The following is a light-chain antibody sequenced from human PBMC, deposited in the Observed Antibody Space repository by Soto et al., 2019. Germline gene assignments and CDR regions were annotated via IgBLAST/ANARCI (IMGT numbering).Light chain of an antibody. Sequence: QSVLTQPPSVSGAPGQRITISCTGSXXXXGAGYXXXXXXXXXXXXXXXLIFGNKNRPSGVPDRFSGSKSGTSVSLAITGLQAEDEADYFCQSYDSGFGGLVFGGGTQLTVL. CDR2: GNK. CDR1: XXXXGAGYX. J-gene: IGLJ3*02. V-gene: IGLV1-40*01. CDR3: QSYDSGFGGLV.